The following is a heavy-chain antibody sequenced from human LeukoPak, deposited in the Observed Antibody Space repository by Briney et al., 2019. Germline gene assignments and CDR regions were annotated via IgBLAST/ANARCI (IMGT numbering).Heavy chain of an antibody. Sequence: PGGSLRLSCAASGLTFSRYAMIWVRQAPGKGLEWVSGVSTSGGSTYYADSVEGRFTISRDNSKNTLHLQMNSLRAEDTAIYYCAKQAYDSPRTDFDYWGQGTLVTVSS. V-gene: IGHV3-23*01. CDR2: VSTSGGST. CDR3: AKQAYDSPRTDFDY. D-gene: IGHD3-22*01. J-gene: IGHJ4*02. CDR1: GLTFSRYA.